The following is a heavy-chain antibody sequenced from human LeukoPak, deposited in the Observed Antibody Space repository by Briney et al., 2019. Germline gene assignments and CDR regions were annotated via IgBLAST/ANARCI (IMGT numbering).Heavy chain of an antibody. D-gene: IGHD7-27*01. V-gene: IGHV3-23*01. CDR3: ARERGGEDAFDI. CDR2: ISGSGDSPM. Sequence: GGSLRLSCAASGFTFSSYAMSWVRQAPGKGLEWVSGISGSGDSPMYYADSVKGRFTISRDNAKNSLFLQMNSLRVEDTAIYYCARERGGEDAFDIWGQGTLVTVSS. CDR1: GFTFSSYA. J-gene: IGHJ3*02.